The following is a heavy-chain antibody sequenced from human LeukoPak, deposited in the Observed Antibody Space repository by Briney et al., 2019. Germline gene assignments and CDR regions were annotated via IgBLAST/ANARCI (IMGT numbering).Heavy chain of an antibody. J-gene: IGHJ4*02. D-gene: IGHD6-13*01. CDR3: ARDRSSWPDFDY. CDR1: GFTFSSYG. Sequence: GGSLRLSCAASGFTFSSYGMHWVRQAPGKGLEWVAVISYDGSNKYYADSVKGRFTISRDNSKNTLYLQMNSLRAEDTAVYYCARDRSSWPDFDYWGQGTLVTVSS. V-gene: IGHV3-30*03. CDR2: ISYDGSNK.